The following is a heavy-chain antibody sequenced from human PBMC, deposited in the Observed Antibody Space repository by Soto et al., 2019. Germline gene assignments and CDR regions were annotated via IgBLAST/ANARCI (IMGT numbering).Heavy chain of an antibody. J-gene: IGHJ6*02. CDR3: ARSSGGFPPRTGYYYGMDV. Sequence: ASVKVSCKASGGTFSSYAISWVRQAPGQGLEWMGGIIPIFGTANYAQKFQGRVTITADESTRTAYMEPSSLRSEDTAVYYCARSSGGFPPRTGYYYGMDVWGQGTTVTVSS. CDR2: IIPIFGTA. V-gene: IGHV1-69*13. CDR1: GGTFSSYA. D-gene: IGHD3-10*01.